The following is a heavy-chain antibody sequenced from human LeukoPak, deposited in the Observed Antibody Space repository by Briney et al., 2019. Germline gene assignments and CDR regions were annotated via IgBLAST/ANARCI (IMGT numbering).Heavy chain of an antibody. V-gene: IGHV3-23*01. Sequence: GGSLRLSCAASGFTFSSYGMSWVRQAPGKGLEWVSVISGSGGSTYYADSVKGRFTISRDNSKNTLYLQMNSLRVEDTGVYYCASWGEGALDNWGQGTLVTVSS. CDR3: ASWGEGALDN. CDR1: GFTFSSYG. D-gene: IGHD1-26*01. CDR2: ISGSGGST. J-gene: IGHJ4*02.